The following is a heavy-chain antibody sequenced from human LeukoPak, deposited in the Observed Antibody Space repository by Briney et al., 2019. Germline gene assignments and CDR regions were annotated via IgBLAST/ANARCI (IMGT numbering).Heavy chain of an antibody. CDR2: ISSGSSTT. Sequence: GGSLRLSCAASGFTFSSYSMNWVRQAPGKGLEWVSYISSGSSTTYYADSVKGRFTISKDNAKNSLFLQMNSLRAEDTAVYYCARDPESGYHYFDYWGQGTLVSVS. CDR3: ARDPESGYHYFDY. D-gene: IGHD3-3*01. CDR1: GFTFSSYS. V-gene: IGHV3-48*01. J-gene: IGHJ4*02.